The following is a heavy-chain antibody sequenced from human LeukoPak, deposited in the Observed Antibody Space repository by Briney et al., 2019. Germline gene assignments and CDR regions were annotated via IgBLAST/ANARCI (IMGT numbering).Heavy chain of an antibody. CDR2: ISWNSGSI. CDR1: GFTVSSNY. CDR3: ARVDNTGYFDY. J-gene: IGHJ4*02. V-gene: IGHV3-48*04. Sequence: GGSLRLSCAASGFTVSSNYMSWVRQAPGKGLEWVSGISWNSGSIGYADSVKGRFTISRDNAKNSLYLQMNSLRAEDTAVYYCARVDNTGYFDYWGQGTLVTVSS. D-gene: IGHD3-22*01.